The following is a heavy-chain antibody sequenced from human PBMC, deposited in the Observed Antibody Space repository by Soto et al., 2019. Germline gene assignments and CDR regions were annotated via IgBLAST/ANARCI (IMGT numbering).Heavy chain of an antibody. CDR3: ARGRGGGYSGYDLDY. V-gene: IGHV4-30-2*01. D-gene: IGHD5-12*01. Sequence: TLSLTCAVSGGSISSGDYSWSWIRQAPGKGLEWIGYMYHSGSTYYNPSLKSRVTISVDRSKNQLSLKLSSVTAADTAVYYCARGRGGGYSGYDLDYWGQGTLVTVSS. CDR2: MYHSGST. CDR1: GGSISSGDYS. J-gene: IGHJ4*02.